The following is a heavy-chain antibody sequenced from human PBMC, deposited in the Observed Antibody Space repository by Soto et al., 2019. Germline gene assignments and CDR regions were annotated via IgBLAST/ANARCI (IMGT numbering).Heavy chain of an antibody. D-gene: IGHD6-13*01. Sequence: ASVKVSCKASGYTFTGYYMHWVRQAPGQGLEWMGCINPNSGGTKYAQKFQGRVTMTRDTSISTAYMELSRLRSDDTAVYYCASLGGIAAAEDYWGQGTLVTVSS. CDR2: INPNSGGT. CDR3: ASLGGIAAAEDY. CDR1: GYTFTGYY. J-gene: IGHJ4*02. V-gene: IGHV1-2*02.